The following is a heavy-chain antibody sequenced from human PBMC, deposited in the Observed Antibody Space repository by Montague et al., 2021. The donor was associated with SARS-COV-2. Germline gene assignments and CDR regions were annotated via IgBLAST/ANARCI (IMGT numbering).Heavy chain of an antibody. CDR2: IYYSGST. D-gene: IGHD2-2*01. CDR1: GGSISSSNYY. V-gene: IGHV4-39*01. Sequence: SETLSLTCTVSGGSISSSNYYWGWIRQPPGKGLEWIGSIYYSGSTYYNPSLKSRVTISVDTSKNQFSLKLISVTAADTAVYYCARRVGQCLPRYQYYFDYWGQGTLVTVSS. CDR3: ARRVGQCLPRYQYYFDY. J-gene: IGHJ4*02.